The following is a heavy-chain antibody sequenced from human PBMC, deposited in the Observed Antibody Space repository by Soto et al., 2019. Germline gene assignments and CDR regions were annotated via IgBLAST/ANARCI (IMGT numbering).Heavy chain of an antibody. CDR3: ARAKAPLYSSSWYWFDP. D-gene: IGHD6-13*01. Sequence: QVQVQESGPGLVKPSETLSLTCTVSGGSISSYYGSWIRQPPGKGLELIGYIYYSGSTNYNPSLKSRVTISVDTSKNQFSLKLSSVTAADTAVYYCARAKAPLYSSSWYWFDPWGQVTLVTVSS. J-gene: IGHJ5*02. V-gene: IGHV4-59*08. CDR2: IYYSGST. CDR1: GGSISSYY.